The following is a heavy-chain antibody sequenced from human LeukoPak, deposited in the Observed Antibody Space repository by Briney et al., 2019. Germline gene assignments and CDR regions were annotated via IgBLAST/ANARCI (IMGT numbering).Heavy chain of an antibody. CDR1: GFTLSSYA. V-gene: IGHV3-23*01. CDR3: AKGSKGVVFTRDHYMDV. J-gene: IGHJ6*03. Sequence: PGGSLRLSCAASGFTLSSYAMSWLRQAPGKGLEWVSAISDSGNTYHADSVKGRFTISRDSSKNTLYLQMNSLRAEDTAVYYCAKGSKGVVFTRDHYMDVWGKGTTVTISS. D-gene: IGHD3-3*01. CDR2: ISDSGNT.